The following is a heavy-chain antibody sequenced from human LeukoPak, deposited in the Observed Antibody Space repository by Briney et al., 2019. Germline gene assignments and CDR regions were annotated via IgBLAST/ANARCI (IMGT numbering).Heavy chain of an antibody. D-gene: IGHD5-12*01. Sequence: SETLSLTCTVSGGSISSGDYYWSWIRQPPGKGLEWIGYIYYSGSTYYNPFLKSRVTISVDTSKNQFSLKLSSVTAADTAVYYCARAVDIVATHWGQGTLVTVSS. CDR2: IYYSGST. CDR1: GGSISSGDYY. J-gene: IGHJ4*02. CDR3: ARAVDIVATH. V-gene: IGHV4-30-4*01.